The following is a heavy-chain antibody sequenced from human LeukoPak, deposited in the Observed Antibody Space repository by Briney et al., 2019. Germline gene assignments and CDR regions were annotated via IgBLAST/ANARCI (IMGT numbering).Heavy chain of an antibody. CDR3: ARGGKGPVSYYYYMDV. V-gene: IGHV4-38-2*01. CDR2: IYHSGST. Sequence: GSLRLSCAASGFTFSDYYMSWIRQAPGKGLEWIGSIYHSGSTYYNPSLKSRVTISVDTSKNQLSLKLSSVTAADTAVYYCARGGKGPVSYYYYMDVWGKGTTVTVSS. CDR1: GFTFSDYY. D-gene: IGHD1-14*01. J-gene: IGHJ6*03.